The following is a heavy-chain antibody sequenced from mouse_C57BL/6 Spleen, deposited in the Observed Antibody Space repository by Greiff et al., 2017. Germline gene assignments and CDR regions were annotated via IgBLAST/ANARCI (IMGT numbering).Heavy chain of an antibody. J-gene: IGHJ1*03. CDR1: GFNIKDYY. CDR3: ARRYYGSSPYWYFDV. CDR2: IDPEDGET. Sequence: EVQLQQSGAELVKPGASVTLSCTASGFNIKDYYMHWVKQRTEQGLEWIGRIDPEDGETKYAPKFQGKATITADTSSNTAYLQLSSLTSEDTAVYYCARRYYGSSPYWYFDVWGTGTTVTVSS. V-gene: IGHV14-2*01. D-gene: IGHD1-1*01.